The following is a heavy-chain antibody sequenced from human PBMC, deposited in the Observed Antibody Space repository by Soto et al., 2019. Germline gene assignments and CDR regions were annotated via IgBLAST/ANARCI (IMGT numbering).Heavy chain of an antibody. V-gene: IGHV4-30-4*01. CDR3: ACLGQTLAIDY. Sequence: QVQLQESGPGLVKPSQTLSLTCTVSGGSISSGDYYWSWIRQPPGKGLEWIGYIYYSGSTYYNPSLKGRVTISVDTSTKQFSLKLSSVTAADTAVYYCACLGQTLAIDYWGQGTLVTVSS. CDR2: IYYSGST. D-gene: IGHD3-16*01. J-gene: IGHJ4*02. CDR1: GGSISSGDYY.